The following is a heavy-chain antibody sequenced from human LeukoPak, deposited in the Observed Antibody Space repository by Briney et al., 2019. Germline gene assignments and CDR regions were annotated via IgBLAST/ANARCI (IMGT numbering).Heavy chain of an antibody. Sequence: SETLSLTCAVYGGSFSGYYWSWIRQPPGKGLEWIGEINHSGSTNYNPSLKSRVTISVDTSKNQFSLKLSSVTAADTAVYYCARGRVYQLLYPNWFDPWGQGTLVTVSS. D-gene: IGHD2-2*02. CDR1: GGSFSGYY. CDR3: ARGRVYQLLYPNWFDP. V-gene: IGHV4-34*01. J-gene: IGHJ5*02. CDR2: INHSGST.